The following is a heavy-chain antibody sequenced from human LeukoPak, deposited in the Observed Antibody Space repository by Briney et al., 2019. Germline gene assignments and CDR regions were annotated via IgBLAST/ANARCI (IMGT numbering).Heavy chain of an antibody. J-gene: IGHJ6*03. CDR3: ARDSNPGSSWYSQPYYYYYYMDV. CDR1: GYTFTSYG. CDR2: ISAYNGNT. Sequence: GASVKVSCKASGYTFTSYGISWVRQAPGQGLEWMGWISAYNGNTNYAQKLQGRVTMTTDTSTSTAYMELRSLRSDDTAVYYCARDSNPGSSWYSQPYYYYYYMDVWGKGTTVTVSS. D-gene: IGHD6-13*01. V-gene: IGHV1-18*01.